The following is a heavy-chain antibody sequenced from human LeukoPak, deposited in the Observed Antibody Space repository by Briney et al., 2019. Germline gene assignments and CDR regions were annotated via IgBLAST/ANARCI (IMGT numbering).Heavy chain of an antibody. CDR3: AKVHYYDSSGSIFDY. CDR1: GFTFDDYA. J-gene: IGHJ4*02. D-gene: IGHD3-22*01. Sequence: GGSLRLSCAASGFTFDDYAMHWVRQAPGKGLEWVALISGDGGSTYYADSVKGRFTISRDNNKNSLYLQMNSLRTEDTALYYCAKVHYYDSSGSIFDYWGQGTLVTVSS. CDR2: ISGDGGST. V-gene: IGHV3-43*02.